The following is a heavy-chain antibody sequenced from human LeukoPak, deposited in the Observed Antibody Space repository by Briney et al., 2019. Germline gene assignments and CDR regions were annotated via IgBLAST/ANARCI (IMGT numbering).Heavy chain of an antibody. V-gene: IGHV3-30*03. Sequence: GGSLRLSCAASGFTFSTYGMHWVRQAPGKGLEWVAVISNDGSNKYYADSVKGRFTISRDNAKNTLYLQVNNLRAEDTAVYYCARGPNSNWSGLDFWGQGTLLTVSS. D-gene: IGHD6-6*01. CDR1: GFTFSTYG. CDR3: ARGPNSNWSGLDF. J-gene: IGHJ4*02. CDR2: ISNDGSNK.